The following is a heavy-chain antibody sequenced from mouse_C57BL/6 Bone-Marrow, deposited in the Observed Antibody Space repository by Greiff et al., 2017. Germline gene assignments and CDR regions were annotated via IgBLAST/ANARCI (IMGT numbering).Heavy chain of an antibody. Sequence: QVQLQQSGPELVKPGASVKISCKASGYAFSSSWMNWVKQRPGKGLEWIGRIYPGDGDTNYNGKFKGKATLTADKSSSTAYMQLSSLPSEDSAVYFCARHDGSSCPYAMDYWGQGTSVTVTS. CDR3: ARHDGSSCPYAMDY. CDR2: IYPGDGDT. V-gene: IGHV1-82*01. CDR1: GYAFSSSW. J-gene: IGHJ4*01. D-gene: IGHD1-1*01.